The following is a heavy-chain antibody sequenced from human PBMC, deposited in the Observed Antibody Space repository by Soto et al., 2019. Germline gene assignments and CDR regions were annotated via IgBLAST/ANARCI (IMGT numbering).Heavy chain of an antibody. V-gene: IGHV4-31*03. CDR3: AASSSTSCRPSCGVDV. Sequence: QVQLQESGPGLVKPSQTLSLTCTVSGGSISSGGYYWSWIRQHPGKGLEWIGYIYYSGSTYYNPSLKSRVTISVDTSKNQFSLKLSSVTAADTAVYYCAASSSTSCRPSCGVDVWGQGTTVTVSS. J-gene: IGHJ6*02. D-gene: IGHD2-2*01. CDR2: IYYSGST. CDR1: GGSISSGGYY.